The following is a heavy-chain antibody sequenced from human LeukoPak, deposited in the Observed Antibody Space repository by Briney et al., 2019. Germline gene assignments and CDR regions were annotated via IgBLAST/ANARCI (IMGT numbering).Heavy chain of an antibody. V-gene: IGHV4-39*07. J-gene: IGHJ3*02. D-gene: IGHD2-2*02. CDR2: IYHSGST. CDR3: ARDPVTYCSSTSCYNVDAFDI. CDR1: GGSISSSTYY. Sequence: PSETLSLTCTVSGGSISSSTYYWGWIRQPPGKGLEWIGSIYHSGSTYYNPSLKSRVTISVDRSKNQFSLKLSSVTAADTAVYYCARDPVTYCSSTSCYNVDAFDIWGQGTMVTVSS.